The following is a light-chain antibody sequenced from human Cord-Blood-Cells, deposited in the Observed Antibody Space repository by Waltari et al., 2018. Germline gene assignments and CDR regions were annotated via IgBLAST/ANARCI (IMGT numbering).Light chain of an antibody. CDR2: WAS. V-gene: IGKV4-1*01. J-gene: IGKJ3*01. CDR1: PSVLYSSNNKNY. Sequence: DIVMTQSPDSLAESLGERATINCKSSPSVLYSSNNKNYLAWYQQKPGQPPKLLIYWASTRESGVPDRFSGSGSGTDFTLTISSLQAEDVAVYYCQQYYSTPITFGPGTKVDIK. CDR3: QQYYSTPIT.